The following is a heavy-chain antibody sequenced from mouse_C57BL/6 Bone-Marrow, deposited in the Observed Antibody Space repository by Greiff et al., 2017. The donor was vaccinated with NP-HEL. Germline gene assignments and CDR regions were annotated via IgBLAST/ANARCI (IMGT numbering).Heavy chain of an antibody. D-gene: IGHD2-5*01. CDR3: ARRSNFDYAMEY. V-gene: IGHV1-47*01. J-gene: IGHJ4*01. Sequence: VHLVESGAELVKPGASVKMSCKASGYTFTTYPIEWMKQSHGKCLEWIGNFHPYNDDPKYNEKFKGKATLTVEKSSSTVYLDLGRLTSDDSAVYYGARRSNFDYAMEYWGQGTSVTVSA. CDR1: GYTFTTYP. CDR2: FHPYNDDP.